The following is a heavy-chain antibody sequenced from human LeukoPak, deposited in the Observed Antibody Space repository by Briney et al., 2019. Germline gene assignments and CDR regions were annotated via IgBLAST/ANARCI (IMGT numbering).Heavy chain of an antibody. J-gene: IGHJ5*02. CDR1: GGTFSSYA. CDR2: IIPIFGTA. V-gene: IGHV1-69*13. Sequence: SVKVSCKASGGTFSSYAISWVRQAPGQGLEWMGGIIPIFGTANYAQKFQGRVTITADESTSTAYVELSSLRSEDTAVYYCARSYSSSWYWFDPWGQGTLVTVSS. D-gene: IGHD6-13*01. CDR3: ARSYSSSWYWFDP.